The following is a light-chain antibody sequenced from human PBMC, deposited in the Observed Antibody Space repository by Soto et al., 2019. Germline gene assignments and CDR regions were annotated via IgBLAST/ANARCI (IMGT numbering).Light chain of an antibody. Sequence: DIQMTQSPSSLSASVGDRVTITCQASQDIRNYLNWYQQKPGKAPKLLIYDASNLETGVPSRFSGSGSGTEYTFTISSLQPEDIATYYCQHYDDIPRTFGPGTKVDIK. V-gene: IGKV1-33*01. CDR3: QHYDDIPRT. J-gene: IGKJ3*01. CDR2: DAS. CDR1: QDIRNY.